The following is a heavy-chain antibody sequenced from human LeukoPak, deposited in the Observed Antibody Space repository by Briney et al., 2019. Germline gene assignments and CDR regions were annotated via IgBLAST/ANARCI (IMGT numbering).Heavy chain of an antibody. CDR1: GFTFSSYG. D-gene: IGHD4-11*01. V-gene: IGHV3-30*18. J-gene: IGHJ4*02. CDR3: AKGLLSNSQRGYFDD. Sequence: GGSLRLSCAASGFTFSSYGMHWVRQAPGKGLEWVAVMSYDGSNKYCADSVKGRFTISRDNSKNTLYLQMNSLRTEDTAVYYCAKGLLSNSQRGYFDDWGQGTPVTVSS. CDR2: MSYDGSNK.